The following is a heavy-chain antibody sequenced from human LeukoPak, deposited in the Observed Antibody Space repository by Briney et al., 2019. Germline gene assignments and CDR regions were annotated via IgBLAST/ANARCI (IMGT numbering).Heavy chain of an antibody. Sequence: RASVKVSCKASGYTFTSYYIHWVRQAPGQGLEWMGIINPSGGSTSYTQKFQGRVTMTRDMSTSTVYMELNSLRSEDTAVYYCARSRTKAGTWGGYLDHWGQGTLVSVSS. D-gene: IGHD3-10*01. V-gene: IGHV1-46*01. CDR3: ARSRTKAGTWGGYLDH. J-gene: IGHJ4*02. CDR1: GYTFTSYY. CDR2: INPSGGST.